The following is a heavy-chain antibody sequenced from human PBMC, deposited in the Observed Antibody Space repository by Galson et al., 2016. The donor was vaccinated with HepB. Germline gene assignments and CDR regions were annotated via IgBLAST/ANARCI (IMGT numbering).Heavy chain of an antibody. CDR3: ARGYNFDSYAFDI. Sequence: SLRLSCAASGFTFGSYAMTWVRQSPGKGLEWIGEIYHSGNINYNPSLKSRVTISVDKSKNLFSLRLNSVTAADTAIYYCARGYNFDSYAFDIWGQGTMVTVSS. J-gene: IGHJ3*02. D-gene: IGHD1-1*01. CDR2: IYHSGNI. V-gene: IGHV4-4*02. CDR1: GFTFGSYAM.